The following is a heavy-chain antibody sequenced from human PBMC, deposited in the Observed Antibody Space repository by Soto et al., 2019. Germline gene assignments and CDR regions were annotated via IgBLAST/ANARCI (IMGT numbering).Heavy chain of an antibody. D-gene: IGHD6-19*01. J-gene: IGHJ4*02. CDR1: GYTFTSYA. Sequence: GASVKVSCKASGYTFTSYAMHWVRQAPGQRLEWMGWINAGNGNTKYSQKFQGRVTITRDTSASTAYMELSSLRSEDTAVYYCARDQINSGWYGYYFDYWGQGTLVTVSS. CDR3: ARDQINSGWYGYYFDY. V-gene: IGHV1-3*01. CDR2: INAGNGNT.